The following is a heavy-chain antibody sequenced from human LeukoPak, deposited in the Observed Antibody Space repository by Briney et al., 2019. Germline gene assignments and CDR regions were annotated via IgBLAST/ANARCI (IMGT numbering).Heavy chain of an antibody. CDR2: IDPNSGGT. CDR3: ARGVPIAAAGKWFDP. Sequence: ASVKVSCKASRYTFTGYYMHWVRQAPGQGLEWMGWIDPNSGGTNYAQKFQGRVTMTRDTSISTAYMELSRLRSDDTAVYYCARGVPIAAAGKWFDPWGQETLVTVSS. D-gene: IGHD6-13*01. CDR1: RYTFTGYY. J-gene: IGHJ5*02. V-gene: IGHV1-2*02.